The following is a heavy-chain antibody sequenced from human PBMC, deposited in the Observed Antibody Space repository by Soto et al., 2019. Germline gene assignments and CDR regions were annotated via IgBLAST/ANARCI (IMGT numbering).Heavy chain of an antibody. CDR3: ASSLPYYDILTGYYDYYGMDV. J-gene: IGHJ6*02. CDR1: GGSVSSSSYY. CDR2: INHSGST. D-gene: IGHD3-9*01. V-gene: IGHV4-39*07. Sequence: PSETLSLTCTVSGGSVSSSSYYWGWVRQPPGKGLEWIGEINHSGSTNYNPSLKSRVTISVGTSKNQFSLKLSSVTAADTAVYYCASSLPYYDILTGYYDYYGMDVWGQGTTVTVSS.